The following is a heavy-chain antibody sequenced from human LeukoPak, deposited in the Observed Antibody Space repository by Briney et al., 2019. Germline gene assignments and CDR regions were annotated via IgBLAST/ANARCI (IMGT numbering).Heavy chain of an antibody. CDR1: GGSISSGDYY. CDR2: IYYSGST. V-gene: IGHV4-30-4*01. Sequence: PSETLSLTCTVSGGSISSGDYYWSWIRQPPGEGLEWIGYIYYSGSTYYNPSLKSRVTISVDTSKNQFSLKLSSVTAADTAVYYCAALPITMVRGADYYYGMDVWGQGTTVTVSS. D-gene: IGHD3-10*01. J-gene: IGHJ6*02. CDR3: AALPITMVRGADYYYGMDV.